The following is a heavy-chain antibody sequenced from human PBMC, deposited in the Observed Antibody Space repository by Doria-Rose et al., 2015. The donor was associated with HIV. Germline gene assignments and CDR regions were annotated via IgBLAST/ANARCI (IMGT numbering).Heavy chain of an antibody. CDR3: ARIKSSRWYHKYYFDF. J-gene: IGHJ4*02. V-gene: IGHV2-26*01. Sequence: SGPVLVKHTETLTLTCTVSGGSLSSPGMGVSWIRQPPGKALEWLANIFSDDERSYKTSLKSRLTISRGTSKSQVVLTMTDMDPVDTATYYCARIKSSRWYHKYYFDFWGQGTLVIVSA. CDR1: GGSLSSPGMG. D-gene: IGHD6-13*01. CDR2: IFSDDER.